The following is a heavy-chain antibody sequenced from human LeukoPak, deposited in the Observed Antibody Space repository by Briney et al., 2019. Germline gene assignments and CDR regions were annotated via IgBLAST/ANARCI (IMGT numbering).Heavy chain of an antibody. J-gene: IGHJ6*03. D-gene: IGHD3-22*01. Sequence: GGSLRLSCAASGFTFSIYWMNWVRQAPGKGLEWVANIKQDGIEKYYVDSAKGRFTISRDNAKNSLYLQMNSLRAEDTAVYYCARDYYHSSGYYDMDVWGKGTTVTVSS. CDR2: IKQDGIEK. CDR1: GFTFSIYW. CDR3: ARDYYHSSGYYDMDV. V-gene: IGHV3-7*01.